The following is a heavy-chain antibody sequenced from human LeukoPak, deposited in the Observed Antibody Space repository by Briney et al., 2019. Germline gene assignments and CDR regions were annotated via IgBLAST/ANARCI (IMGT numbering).Heavy chain of an antibody. J-gene: IGHJ4*02. D-gene: IGHD1-14*01. Sequence: SETLSLTCAAYGGSFSGYYWSWIRQPPGKGLEWIGEINHSGSTNYNPSLKSRVTISVDTSKNQFSLKLSSVTAADTAVYYCARAGYNWNHIYWGQGTLVTVSS. CDR2: INHSGST. CDR3: ARAGYNWNHIY. CDR1: GGSFSGYY. V-gene: IGHV4-34*01.